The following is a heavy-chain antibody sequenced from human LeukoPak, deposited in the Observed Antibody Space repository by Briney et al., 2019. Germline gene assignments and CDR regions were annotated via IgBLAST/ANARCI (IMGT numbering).Heavy chain of an antibody. J-gene: IGHJ2*01. CDR1: GYTFTGYY. CDR2: INPNSGGT. Sequence: GAPVKVSCKASGYTFTGYYMHWVRQAPGQGLEWMGWINPNSGGTNYAQKLQGRVTMTTDTSTSTAYMELRSLRSDDTAVYYCARGRFPGDSQDDLWGRGTLVTVSS. D-gene: IGHD7-27*01. V-gene: IGHV1-2*02. CDR3: ARGRFPGDSQDDL.